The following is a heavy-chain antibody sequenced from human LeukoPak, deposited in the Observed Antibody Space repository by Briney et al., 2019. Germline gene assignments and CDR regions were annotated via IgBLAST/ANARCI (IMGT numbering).Heavy chain of an antibody. J-gene: IGHJ3*02. V-gene: IGHV4-39*07. CDR3: ARRRRVAQRRGWHGDDAFDI. CDR1: GGSVSSSSYY. Sequence: PSETLSLTCTVSGGSVSSSSYYWGWIRQPPGKGLEWIGSIYYSGSTYYNPSLKSRVTISVDTSKNQFSLKLSSVTAADTAVYYCARRRRVAQRRGWHGDDAFDIWGQGTMVTVSS. CDR2: IYYSGST. D-gene: IGHD6-25*01.